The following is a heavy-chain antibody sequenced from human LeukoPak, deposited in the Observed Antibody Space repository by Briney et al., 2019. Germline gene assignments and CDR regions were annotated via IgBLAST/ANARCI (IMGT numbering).Heavy chain of an antibody. Sequence: GASVKVSCKASGYTFTSYGISWVRQAPGQGLEWMGWISAYNGNTNYAQKLQGRVTMTTDTSTSTAYMELRSLRSDDTAVYYCATVGVKAIVVVPAAMRSGYFDYWGQGTLVTVSS. CDR3: ATVGVKAIVVVPAAMRSGYFDY. J-gene: IGHJ4*02. CDR1: GYTFTSYG. CDR2: ISAYNGNT. V-gene: IGHV1-18*01. D-gene: IGHD2-2*01.